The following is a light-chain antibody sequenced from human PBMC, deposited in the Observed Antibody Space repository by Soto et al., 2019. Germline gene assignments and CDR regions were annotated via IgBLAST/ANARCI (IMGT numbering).Light chain of an antibody. CDR1: QTISRS. J-gene: IGKJ1*01. Sequence: DIQMTQSPSTVSASVGDRVTITCRASQTISRSLAWYQQKPGRAPKLMIYEVCRLNVGVPSTFSGSVAGTEFTLTIYSLQPDYFATYYCLQYNTSPWAFAQGTKLEIK. CDR2: EVC. V-gene: IGKV1-5*03. CDR3: LQYNTSPWA.